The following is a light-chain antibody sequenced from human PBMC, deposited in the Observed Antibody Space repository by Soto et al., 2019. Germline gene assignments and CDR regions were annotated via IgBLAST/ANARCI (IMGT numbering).Light chain of an antibody. V-gene: IGKV3-20*01. Sequence: IVLTQSPGTLSLSPGERATLSCRASQTVPKSYLAWYQQRPGQAPRLLIYDASNRATGIPDRFSGSESGTDFTLTISHLELEDFAVYYCHPYAWSPLTFGQGTRLEIK. CDR1: QTVPKSY. J-gene: IGKJ5*01. CDR3: HPYAWSPLT. CDR2: DAS.